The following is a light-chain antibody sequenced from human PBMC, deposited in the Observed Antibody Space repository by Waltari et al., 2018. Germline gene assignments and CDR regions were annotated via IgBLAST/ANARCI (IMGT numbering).Light chain of an antibody. V-gene: IGKV3-20*01. J-gene: IGKJ1*01. CDR3: QHYVRLPAT. Sequence: EIVLTQSPGTLSLSPGERATLSCRASQSVSRTLAWYQQKHGQAPKLLIYGASIRATGIPDRFTGSGSGTDFSLTISSLEPEDCAIYFCQHYVRLPATFGQGTKVEIK. CDR1: QSVSRT. CDR2: GAS.